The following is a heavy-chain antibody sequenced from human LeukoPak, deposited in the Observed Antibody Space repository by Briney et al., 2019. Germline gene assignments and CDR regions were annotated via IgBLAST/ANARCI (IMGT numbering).Heavy chain of an antibody. D-gene: IGHD3-16*01. Sequence: ASVKVSCKASGYNFISQYLHWVRQAPGQGLEWMGIINPSGGSTTYAQKFQGRVTMTRDTPTSTVYMELSSLRSEDTAVYYCARVGVFGPFDIWGQGTMVTVSS. CDR1: GYNFISQY. V-gene: IGHV1-46*01. CDR2: INPSGGST. J-gene: IGHJ3*02. CDR3: ARVGVFGPFDI.